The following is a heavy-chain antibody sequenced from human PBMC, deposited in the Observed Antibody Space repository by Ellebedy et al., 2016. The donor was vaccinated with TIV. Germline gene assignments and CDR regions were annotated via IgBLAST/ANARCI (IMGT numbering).Heavy chain of an antibody. V-gene: IGHV3-48*02. Sequence: GGSLRLXXAASGFTFSSYSMNWARQAPGKGLEWVSYISSSSSSTIYYADSVKGRFTISRDNAKNSLYLQMNSLRDEDTAVYYCARDRGAAADPFFDYWGQGTLVTVSS. CDR1: GFTFSSYS. CDR3: ARDRGAAADPFFDY. J-gene: IGHJ4*02. D-gene: IGHD6-13*01. CDR2: ISSSSSSTI.